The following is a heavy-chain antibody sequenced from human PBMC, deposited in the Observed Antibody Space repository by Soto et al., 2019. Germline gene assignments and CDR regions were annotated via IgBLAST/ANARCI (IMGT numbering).Heavy chain of an antibody. CDR1: GGSIGNYY. V-gene: IGHV4-59*01. CDR3: ARVHPHSYGIYYFDY. CDR2: IYSSGST. J-gene: IGHJ4*02. D-gene: IGHD5-18*01. Sequence: SETLSLTYTVSGGSIGNYYWSWILQPPGKGLEWIGYIYSSGSTNYTPSLKSRVTISADTSKNQVSLKLTSVTAADTAVYYCARVHPHSYGIYYFDYWGQGTLVTVS.